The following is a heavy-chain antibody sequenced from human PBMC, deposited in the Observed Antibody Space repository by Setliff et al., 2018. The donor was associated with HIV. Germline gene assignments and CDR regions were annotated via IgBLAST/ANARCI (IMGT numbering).Heavy chain of an antibody. CDR2: IYWNNNK. CDR1: GLSLSTSGVG. V-gene: IGHV2-5*01. J-gene: IGHJ4*02. CDR3: EYSGRQLRGPYFDF. Sequence: SGPTLVNPTQTLTLTCTFSGLSLSTSGVGVGWIRQSPGKALEWLAFIYWNNNKHYSTSLKSRLTVTKDTSKNRVVFTMTNMDPVDTATYYCEYSGRQLRGPYFDFWGQGTPVTVS. D-gene: IGHD1-1*01.